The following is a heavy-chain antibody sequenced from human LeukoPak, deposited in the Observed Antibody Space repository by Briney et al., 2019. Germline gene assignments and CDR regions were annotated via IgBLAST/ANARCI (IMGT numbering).Heavy chain of an antibody. Sequence: GGSLRLSCAASGFTFSNAWMSWVRQAPGKGLEWVGRIKSKVDGGTTDYAAPVKGRFTISRDDSKNTLYLQMNSLKTEDTAVYYCATELSSSWYSAFDYWGRGTLVTVSS. CDR3: ATELSSSWYSAFDY. CDR2: IKSKVDGGTT. V-gene: IGHV3-15*01. D-gene: IGHD6-13*01. J-gene: IGHJ4*02. CDR1: GFTFSNAW.